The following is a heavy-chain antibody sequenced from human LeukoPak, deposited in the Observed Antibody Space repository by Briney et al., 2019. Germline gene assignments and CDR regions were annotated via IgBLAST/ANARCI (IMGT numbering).Heavy chain of an antibody. CDR1: GVSVSSYC. V-gene: IGHV4-59*02. CDR3: VTNAGAAAFDALDI. Sequence: SETLSLSCTVSGVSVSSYCWSWIRQPPGKGLECIGHICDGESTNYNPSLKSRVTISVDRSKNQFSLILSSVTAADTAVYYCVTNAGAAAFDALDIWGQGTMVTVSS. CDR2: ICDGEST. J-gene: IGHJ3*02. D-gene: IGHD6-13*01.